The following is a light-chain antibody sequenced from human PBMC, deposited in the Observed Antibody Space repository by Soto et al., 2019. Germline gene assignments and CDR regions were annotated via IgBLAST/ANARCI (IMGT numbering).Light chain of an antibody. Sequence: QSALTQPASVSGSPGRSITISCTGTSSDVGSYNLVSWYQQYPGKAPKFIIYEVSERPSGISNRFSGSKSGNTASLTISGLQTEDEADYYCCSYAGSSTWVFGGGTKVTVL. CDR1: SSDVGSYNL. CDR2: EVS. CDR3: CSYAGSSTWV. J-gene: IGLJ3*02. V-gene: IGLV2-23*02.